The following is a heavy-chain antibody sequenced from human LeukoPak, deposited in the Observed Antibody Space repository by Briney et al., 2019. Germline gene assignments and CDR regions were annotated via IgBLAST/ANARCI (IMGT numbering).Heavy chain of an antibody. CDR1: GFTFSSYS. CDR3: ARVTVRGVCRSLDY. V-gene: IGHV3-21*01. J-gene: IGHJ4*02. CDR2: ISSSSSYI. D-gene: IGHD3-10*02. Sequence: GGSLRLSCAASGFTFSSYSMNWVRQAPGKGLEWVSSISSSSSYIYYADSVKGRFTISRDNAKNSLYLQMNSLRAEDTAVYYCARVTVRGVCRSLDYWGRGTLVTVSS.